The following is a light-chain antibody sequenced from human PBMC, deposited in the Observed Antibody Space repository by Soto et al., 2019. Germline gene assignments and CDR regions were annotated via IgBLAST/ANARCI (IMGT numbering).Light chain of an antibody. Sequence: EIVLTQSPGTLSLSPGERATLSCRASQSVSSSYFAWYQQKPGQAPSLLIYGASSRATGIPDRFRGSGSGTHFTLPISRLEPEDFAVYYCQQYGSSTPYAFGQVTKLEIK. CDR1: QSVSSSY. CDR3: QQYGSSTPYA. CDR2: GAS. J-gene: IGKJ2*01. V-gene: IGKV3-20*01.